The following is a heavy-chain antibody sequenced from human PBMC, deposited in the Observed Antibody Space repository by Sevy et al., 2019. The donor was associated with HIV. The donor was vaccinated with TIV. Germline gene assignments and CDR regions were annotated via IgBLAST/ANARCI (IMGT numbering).Heavy chain of an antibody. CDR3: AKVTPYYDFWSGYYTPPGYFDY. CDR1: GFTFSSYA. Sequence: GGSLRLSCAASGFTFSSYAMSWVRQAPGKGLEWVSAISGSGGSTYYADSVKGRFTISRDNSKNTLYLQMNSLRAEDTAVYYCAKVTPYYDFWSGYYTPPGYFDYWGQGTLVTVSS. J-gene: IGHJ4*02. CDR2: ISGSGGST. D-gene: IGHD3-3*01. V-gene: IGHV3-23*01.